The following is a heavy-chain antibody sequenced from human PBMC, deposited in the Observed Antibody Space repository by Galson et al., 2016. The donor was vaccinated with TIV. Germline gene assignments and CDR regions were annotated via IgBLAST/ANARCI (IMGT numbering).Heavy chain of an antibody. CDR3: AAPKGYCYSTGCYAGETDAFDI. CDR1: GFPFSSFY. V-gene: IGHV1-46*01. Sequence: SVKVSCKASGFPFSSFYVHWVRQAPGQGLEWMGEINPSAGSTFFAQKFQDRVTLTVDTSTSTVHMDLSSLRYEDTAVYYCAAPKGYCYSTGCYAGETDAFDIWGQGTMVTVSS. CDR2: INPSAGST. D-gene: IGHD2-2*01. J-gene: IGHJ3*02.